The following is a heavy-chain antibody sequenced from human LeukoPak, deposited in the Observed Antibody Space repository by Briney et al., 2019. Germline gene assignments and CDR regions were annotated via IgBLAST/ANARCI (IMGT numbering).Heavy chain of an antibody. Sequence: ASVKVSCKASGYTFISYDIHWVRQATGQGLEWMGWMNPNSDNTGYAQKFQGRVTMTRNTSLSTAYMELSSLRSEDTAVYYCARRAATGTTQPVDYWGQGTLVTVSS. V-gene: IGHV1-8*01. CDR1: GYTFISYD. CDR2: MNPNSDNT. CDR3: ARRAATGTTQPVDY. D-gene: IGHD6-13*01. J-gene: IGHJ4*02.